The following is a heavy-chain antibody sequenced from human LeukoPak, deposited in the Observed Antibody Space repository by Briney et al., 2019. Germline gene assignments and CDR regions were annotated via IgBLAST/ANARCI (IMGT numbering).Heavy chain of an antibody. CDR3: AKDLELLWFGVFDY. CDR2: IRYDGSDK. Sequence: GGSLRLSCAASGFTFSSYSMNWVRQAPGKGLEWVAFIRYDGSDKYYADSVKGRFTISRDNSKNTLFLQMNSLRAEDTAVYYCAKDLELLWFGVFDYWGQGTLVTVSS. V-gene: IGHV3-30*02. J-gene: IGHJ4*02. CDR1: GFTFSSYS. D-gene: IGHD3-10*01.